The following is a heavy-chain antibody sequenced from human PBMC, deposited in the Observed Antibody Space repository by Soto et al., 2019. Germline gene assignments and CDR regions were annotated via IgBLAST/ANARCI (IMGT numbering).Heavy chain of an antibody. V-gene: IGHV4-39*02. Sequence: PSATLSLTCTVSGGSISSDSYYWGWIRQSPEKGLEWIVSISYSGSTYYNPTLKSRLIISVDTSKSQFSLKLSSVTAADTAVYYCVRDKITGLFDYWGQGTLVTVSS. CDR1: GGSISSDSYY. CDR3: VRDKITGLFDY. D-gene: IGHD2-8*02. J-gene: IGHJ4*02. CDR2: ISYSGST.